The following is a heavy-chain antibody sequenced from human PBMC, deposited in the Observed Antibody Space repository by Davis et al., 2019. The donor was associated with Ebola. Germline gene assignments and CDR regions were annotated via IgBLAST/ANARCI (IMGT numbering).Heavy chain of an antibody. V-gene: IGHV1-18*01. D-gene: IGHD1-7*01. CDR3: AKVIMELGGLTDY. J-gene: IGHJ4*02. Sequence: ASVKVSCKASGYTFTNYGITWVRQAPGQGLEWMGWISVYNGNTKYAQNFQGRVTLTTDTSTKTAYMDLRSLRSDDTAVYYCAKVIMELGGLTDYWGQGTLVTVSS. CDR1: GYTFTNYG. CDR2: ISVYNGNT.